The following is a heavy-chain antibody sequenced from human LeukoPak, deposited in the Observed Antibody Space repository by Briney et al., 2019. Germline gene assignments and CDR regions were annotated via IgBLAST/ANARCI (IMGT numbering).Heavy chain of an antibody. Sequence: RGASVKVSCKASGYTFTSYYMHWMRQAPGQGLEWMGIINPSGGSTSYAQKFQGRVTMTRDTSTSTVYMELSSLRSEDTAVYYCARDLGDGITIFGVVIEFDYWGQGTLVTVSS. CDR3: ARDLGDGITIFGVVIEFDY. D-gene: IGHD3-3*01. J-gene: IGHJ4*02. CDR2: INPSGGST. V-gene: IGHV1-46*01. CDR1: GYTFTSYY.